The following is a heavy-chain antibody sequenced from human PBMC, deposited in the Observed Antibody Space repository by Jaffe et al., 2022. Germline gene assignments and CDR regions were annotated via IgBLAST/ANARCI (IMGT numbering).Heavy chain of an antibody. CDR1: GYTFTSYY. Sequence: QVQLVQSGAEVKKPGASVNVSCETSGYTFTSYYIHWLRQAPGQGLEWMGRINPRSGGTSYAQKFQGRVTMTGDTSISTAYMDLSRLTSDDTAVYYCARSLAGTTFYWYFNLWGRGTLVTVSS. CDR3: ARSLAGTTFYWYFNL. V-gene: IGHV1-2*06. D-gene: IGHD1-7*01. CDR2: INPRSGGT. J-gene: IGHJ2*01.